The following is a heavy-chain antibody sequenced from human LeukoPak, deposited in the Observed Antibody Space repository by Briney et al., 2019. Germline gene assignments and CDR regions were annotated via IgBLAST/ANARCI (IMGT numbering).Heavy chain of an antibody. CDR1: GFTFSSYA. D-gene: IGHD2-8*01. CDR2: ISGSGDIT. J-gene: IGHJ4*02. V-gene: IGHV3-23*01. CDR3: AKDRAPYTNTWYYLDY. Sequence: GGSLRLSCAASGFTFSSYAMSWVRQAPGKGLEWVSAISGSGDITYYSDSVKGRFTISRDNSKNTLYLQMSSLGVEDTAVYYCAKDRAPYTNTWYYLDYWGQGTLVTV.